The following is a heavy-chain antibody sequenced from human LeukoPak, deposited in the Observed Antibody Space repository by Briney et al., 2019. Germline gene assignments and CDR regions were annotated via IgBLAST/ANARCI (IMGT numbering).Heavy chain of an antibody. CDR1: GFTFDDCA. V-gene: IGHV3-9*01. Sequence: GGSLRLSCAASGFTFDDCAMHWVRQAPGKGLEWVSGISWNSGSIGYADSVKGRFTISRDNAKNSLYLQMNSLRAEDTAVYYCARFRGIGYYDSSGYRFDYWGQGTLVTVSS. CDR2: ISWNSGSI. D-gene: IGHD3-22*01. J-gene: IGHJ4*02. CDR3: ARFRGIGYYDSSGYRFDY.